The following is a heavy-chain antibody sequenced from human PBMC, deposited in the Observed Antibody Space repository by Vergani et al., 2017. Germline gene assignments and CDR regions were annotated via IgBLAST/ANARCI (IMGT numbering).Heavy chain of an antibody. Sequence: QVQLQESGPGLVKPSQTLSLTCTVSGGSISSGSYYWSWIRQPAGKGLEWIGRIYTSGSTNYNPSLKSRVTISVDTSKNQFSLKLSSVTAADTAVYYCARGRGRVVVITDNWFDPWGQGTLVTVSS. J-gene: IGHJ5*02. V-gene: IGHV4-61*02. CDR2: IYTSGST. D-gene: IGHD3-22*01. CDR3: ARGRGRVVVITDNWFDP. CDR1: GGSISSGSYY.